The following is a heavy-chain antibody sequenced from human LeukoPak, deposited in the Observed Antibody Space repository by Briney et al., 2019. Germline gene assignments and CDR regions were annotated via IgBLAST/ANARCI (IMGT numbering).Heavy chain of an antibody. D-gene: IGHD3-22*01. V-gene: IGHV1-18*01. Sequence: ASVKVSRKASGYTFTSYGISWVRQAPGQGLEWMGWISAYNGNTNYAQKLQGRVTMTTDTSTSTAYMELRSLRSDDTAVYYCARVNYYDSSGYYYPEYFDYWGQGTLVTVSS. J-gene: IGHJ4*02. CDR1: GYTFTSYG. CDR2: ISAYNGNT. CDR3: ARVNYYDSSGYYYPEYFDY.